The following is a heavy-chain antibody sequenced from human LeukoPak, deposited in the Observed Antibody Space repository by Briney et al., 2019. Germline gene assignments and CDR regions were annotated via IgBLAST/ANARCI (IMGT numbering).Heavy chain of an antibody. Sequence: SETLSLTCTVSGYSISSGYYWGWIRQPPGKGLEWIGSIHHSGSTYYNPSLKSRVTISVDTSKNQFSLKLSSVTAADTAVYYCARGANWFDPWGQGTLVTVSS. CDR1: GYSISSGYY. V-gene: IGHV4-38-2*02. CDR2: IHHSGST. CDR3: ARGANWFDP. J-gene: IGHJ5*02.